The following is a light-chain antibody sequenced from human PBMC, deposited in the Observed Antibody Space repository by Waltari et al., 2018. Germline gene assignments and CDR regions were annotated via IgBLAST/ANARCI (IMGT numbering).Light chain of an antibody. Sequence: CRASQSVGRSVAWYQQKPGQAPRLLIDDASRRATGIPDRCSGSGSGTDFSRTISTLEPEDFAVYYCQHYVRLPATFGQGTKVEI. CDR2: DAS. CDR3: QHYVRLPAT. CDR1: QSVGRS. J-gene: IGKJ1*01. V-gene: IGKV3-20*01.